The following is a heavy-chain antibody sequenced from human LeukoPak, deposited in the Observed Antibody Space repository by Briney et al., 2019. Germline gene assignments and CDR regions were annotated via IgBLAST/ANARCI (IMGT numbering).Heavy chain of an antibody. CDR1: GFPFSTYA. CDR3: AKYGSYYYFDY. V-gene: IGHV3-23*01. D-gene: IGHD1-26*01. Sequence: PGGSLRLSCAASGFPFSTYAMNWVRQAPGKGLEWVSVITGSGGFTQYADSVKGRFTISRDNSKNTVYLQMNSLRVEDTAVYYCAKYGSYYYFDYWGQGTLVTVSS. CDR2: ITGSGGFT. J-gene: IGHJ4*02.